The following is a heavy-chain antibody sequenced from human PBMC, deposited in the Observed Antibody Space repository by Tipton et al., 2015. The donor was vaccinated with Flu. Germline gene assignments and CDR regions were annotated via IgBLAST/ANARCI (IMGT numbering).Heavy chain of an antibody. V-gene: IGHV4-4*07. J-gene: IGHJ2*01. CDR3: ARSGSYHHYYFDL. CDR2: IYPSGNT. D-gene: IGHD1-26*01. CDR1: GGSLSSYF. Sequence: TLSLTCTVSGGSLSSYFWRWIRQPAGKGLEWIGRIYPSGNTNYNPSLQSRVTMSVDTSRNQFSLSLTSVTAADAAIYYCARSGSYHHYYFDLWGRGTLVSVSS.